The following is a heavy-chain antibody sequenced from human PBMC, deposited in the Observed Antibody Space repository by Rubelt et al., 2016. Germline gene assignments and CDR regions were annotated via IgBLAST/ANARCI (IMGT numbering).Heavy chain of an antibody. CDR1: GGSFSSYY. D-gene: IGHD4-17*01. CDR3: ARETAVTTLFYYSYMDV. J-gene: IGHJ6*03. CDR2: IIHSGST. Sequence: QVQLQQWGAGLLKPSETLSLTCAVYGGSFSSYYWSWIRQPPGKGLAWIGEIIHSGSTNYNPSLKSRVTISVNTSKKQFSLKLSLVTAAATAVYYCARETAVTTLFYYSYMDVWGKGTTVTVSS. V-gene: IGHV4-34*12.